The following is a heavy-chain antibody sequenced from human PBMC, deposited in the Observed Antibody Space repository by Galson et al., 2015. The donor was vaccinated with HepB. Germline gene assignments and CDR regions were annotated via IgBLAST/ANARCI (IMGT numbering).Heavy chain of an antibody. Sequence: SLRLSCAASGFTFSDYYMSWIRQAPGKGPEWVSYISSSDNTRYYADSVKGRFTISRDNAKNSLYLQMNSLRVEDTAVYYCARAALGWFDPRGQGTLVTVSS. J-gene: IGHJ5*02. D-gene: IGHD6-25*01. V-gene: IGHV3-11*01. CDR1: GFTFSDYY. CDR3: ARAALGWFDP. CDR2: ISSSDNTR.